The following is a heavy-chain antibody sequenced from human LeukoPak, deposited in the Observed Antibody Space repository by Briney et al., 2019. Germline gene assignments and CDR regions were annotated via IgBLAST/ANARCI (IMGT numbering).Heavy chain of an antibody. J-gene: IGHJ5*02. CDR1: GGSFSGYC. V-gene: IGHV4-34*01. CDR3: AKTWVQDDTRWGPHRNCFEP. D-gene: IGHD3-16*01. Sequence: SETLSLTCAVYGGSFSGYCWSWLRQPPGKGLEWIVEINHSGSTNYNPSLKSRVTRSVETSKSQFSLRLSSVTAADAAVYYCAKTWVQDDTRWGPHRNCFEPRGQGTLVTVSS. CDR2: INHSGST.